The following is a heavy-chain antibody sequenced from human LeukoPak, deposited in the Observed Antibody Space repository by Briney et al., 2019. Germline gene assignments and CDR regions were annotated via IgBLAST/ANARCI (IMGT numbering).Heavy chain of an antibody. Sequence: PSETLSLTCAVSGGSISSDNWWAWIRQPPGKGLEWLGSIYYTGTTFYNPSLKSRVTISIDTSKNQFSLILTSLTAADTAVYYCARADSSGWYFSGWFDPWGQGTLVTVSS. D-gene: IGHD6-19*01. V-gene: IGHV4-39*07. CDR2: IYYTGTT. CDR3: ARADSSGWYFSGWFDP. CDR1: GGSISSDNW. J-gene: IGHJ5*02.